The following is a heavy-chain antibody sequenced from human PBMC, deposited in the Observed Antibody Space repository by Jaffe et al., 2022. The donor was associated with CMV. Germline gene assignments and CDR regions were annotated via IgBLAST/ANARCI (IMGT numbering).Heavy chain of an antibody. Sequence: QVQLVESGGGLVKPGGSLRLSCAASGFTFSDYYMSWIRQAPGKGLEWVSYVSSTGTNMYYADSVKGRFTISRDNAKNSLYLQMSSLRDEDTAMYYCARARTYYSDISENHMDVWGQGTTVTVSS. J-gene: IGHJ6*02. V-gene: IGHV3-11*01. CDR1: GFTFSDYY. D-gene: IGHD3-22*01. CDR2: VSSTGTNM. CDR3: ARARTYYSDISENHMDV.